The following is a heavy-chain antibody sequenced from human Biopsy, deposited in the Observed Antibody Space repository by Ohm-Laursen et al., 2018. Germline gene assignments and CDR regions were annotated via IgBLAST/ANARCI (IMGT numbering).Heavy chain of an antibody. D-gene: IGHD3-10*01. CDR1: GFTFNNYG. CDR3: ARQEDYGSGIYYFDN. CDR2: TWNDGNNK. Sequence: SLRLSCAAAGFTFNNYGMHWVRQTPGKGLEWVSVTWNDGNNKYYADSVKGRFTISRDNAKNSLSLQMNSLRAEDVAVYYCARQEDYGSGIYYFDNWGQGTLVTVSS. J-gene: IGHJ4*02. V-gene: IGHV3-33*01.